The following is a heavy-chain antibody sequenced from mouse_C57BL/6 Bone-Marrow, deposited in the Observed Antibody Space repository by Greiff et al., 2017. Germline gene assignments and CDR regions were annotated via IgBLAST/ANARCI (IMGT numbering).Heavy chain of an antibody. V-gene: IGHV5-17*01. J-gene: IGHJ3*01. CDR2: ISSGSSTI. Sequence: EVQVVESGGGLVKPGGSLKLSCAASGFTFSDYGMHWVRQAPEKGLEWVAYISSGSSTIYYADTVKGRFTISRDNAKNTLFLQMTSLRSEDTAMYYCARGAYYYGSSYQFAYWGQGTLVTVSA. CDR3: ARGAYYYGSSYQFAY. CDR1: GFTFSDYG. D-gene: IGHD1-1*01.